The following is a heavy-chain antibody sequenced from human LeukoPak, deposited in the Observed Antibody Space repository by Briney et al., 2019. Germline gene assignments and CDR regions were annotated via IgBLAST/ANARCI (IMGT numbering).Heavy chain of an antibody. CDR2: VSGSGGRT. CDR1: GFTSSSYA. V-gene: IGHV3-23*01. CDR3: ARVGATAYIYSRFEQRQKNYFDY. D-gene: IGHD1-26*01. J-gene: IGHJ4*02. Sequence: PGGSLRLSCAASGFTSSSYAMSWVRQAPGKGLERVSGVSGSGGRTYYADSVKGRFSISRDNSKNTLYLQMNSLRVEDTAVYYCARVGATAYIYSRFEQRQKNYFDYWGQGTLVTVSS.